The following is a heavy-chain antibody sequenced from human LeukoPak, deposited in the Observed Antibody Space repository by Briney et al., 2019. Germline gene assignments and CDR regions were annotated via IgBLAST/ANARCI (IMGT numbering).Heavy chain of an antibody. CDR1: GYTFTGYY. CDR3: ARDVGGSYYSGLVY. D-gene: IGHD1-26*01. Sequence: VASVKVSCKASGYTFTGYYMHWVRQAPGQGLEWMGWINPNSGGTNYAQKFQGRVTMTRDTSISTAYMELSRLRSDDTAVYYCARDVGGSYYSGLVYWGQGTLVTVSS. J-gene: IGHJ4*02. CDR2: INPNSGGT. V-gene: IGHV1-2*02.